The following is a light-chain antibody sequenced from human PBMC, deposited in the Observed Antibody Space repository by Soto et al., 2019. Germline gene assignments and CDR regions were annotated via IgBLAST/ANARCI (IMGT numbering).Light chain of an antibody. V-gene: IGKV3-20*01. CDR1: QSVSSRY. Sequence: EIVLTQSPGTLSLSPGERATLSCRASQSVSSRYFAWYQQKPGQAPRLLIYGASSRATGIPDRFSGSGSATVFTLTISRLEPEDFAVYYCQQYGSSRTFGQGPKVEIK. CDR2: GAS. CDR3: QQYGSSRT. J-gene: IGKJ1*01.